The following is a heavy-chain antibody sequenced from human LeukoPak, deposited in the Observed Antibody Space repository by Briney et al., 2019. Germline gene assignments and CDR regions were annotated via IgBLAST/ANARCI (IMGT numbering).Heavy chain of an antibody. V-gene: IGHV1-2*02. CDR1: GYTFTGYY. D-gene: IGHD3-16*01. CDR3: ATQRGSYLWGTDFDY. Sequence: ASVKVSCKASGYTFTGYYMHWVRQAPGQGLEWMGWINPNSGDTKYAQKFQGRVTMTRDTSISTAYMELSRLRSDDTAVYYRATQRGSYLWGTDFDYWGQGTLVTVSS. J-gene: IGHJ4*02. CDR2: INPNSGDT.